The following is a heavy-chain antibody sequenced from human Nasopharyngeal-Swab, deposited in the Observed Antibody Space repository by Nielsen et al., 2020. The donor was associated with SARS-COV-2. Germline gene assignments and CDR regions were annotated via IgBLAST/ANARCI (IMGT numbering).Heavy chain of an antibody. J-gene: IGHJ1*01. CDR1: GFPFSTYT. D-gene: IGHD2-21*02. CDR2: ISGSSTYI. V-gene: IGHV3-21*01. Sequence: RGSLRLSCAASGFPFSTYTMNWVRQAPGKGLEWVSSISGSSTYIWYADSVKGRFTISRDNAKNSLFLQMNNLRADDTAIYYCARTAAFCGGNCYSEYFQHWGQGTLVTVSS. CDR3: ARTAAFCGGNCYSEYFQH.